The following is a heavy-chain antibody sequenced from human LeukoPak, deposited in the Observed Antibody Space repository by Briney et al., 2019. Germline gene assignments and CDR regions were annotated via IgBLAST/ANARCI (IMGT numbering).Heavy chain of an antibody. CDR2: INSDGSST. V-gene: IGHV3-74*01. J-gene: IGHJ4*02. Sequence: GGSLRLSCAASGFTFSSYWMHWVRQAPGKGLVWVSRINSDGSSTSYADSVKGRFTISRDNAKNTLYLQMNSLRAEDTAVYYCVSMGLAARPAHWGQGTLVTVSS. CDR3: VSMGLAARPAH. D-gene: IGHD6-6*01. CDR1: GFTFSSYW.